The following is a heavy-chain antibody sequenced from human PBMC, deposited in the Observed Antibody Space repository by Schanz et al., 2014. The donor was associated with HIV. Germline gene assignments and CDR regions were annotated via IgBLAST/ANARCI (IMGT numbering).Heavy chain of an antibody. V-gene: IGHV3-23*01. CDR1: GFTFSSYA. CDR3: AKSSGWLYAHFDY. CDR2: ISGSGGST. Sequence: EVQLLESGGGLVQPGGSLRLSCAASGFTFSSYAMSWVRQAPGKGLEWVSVISGSGGSTYYADSVKGRFTISRDNSKNTVYLQMHSLRAEDTAVYYCAKSSGWLYAHFDYWGQGTLVTVSS. J-gene: IGHJ4*02. D-gene: IGHD3-9*01.